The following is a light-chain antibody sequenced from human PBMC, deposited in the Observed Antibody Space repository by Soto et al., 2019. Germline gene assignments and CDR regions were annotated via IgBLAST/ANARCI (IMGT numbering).Light chain of an antibody. CDR3: QSYDSSLSVV. J-gene: IGLJ2*01. CDR1: SSNIGAGYD. Sequence: QSVLTQPPSVSGAPGRRVTISCTGSSSNIGAGYDVHWYQQLPGTAPKLLIYGNTNRPSGVPDRFSGSKSGTSASLAIIGLQTEDESDYYCQSYDSSLSVVFGGGTKLTVL. CDR2: GNT. V-gene: IGLV1-40*01.